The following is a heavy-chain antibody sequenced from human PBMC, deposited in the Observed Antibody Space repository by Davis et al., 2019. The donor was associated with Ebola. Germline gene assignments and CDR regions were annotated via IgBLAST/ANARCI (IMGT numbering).Heavy chain of an antibody. CDR2: INAGNGNT. V-gene: IGHV1-3*01. CDR1: GYTFTSYA. CDR3: ARGIAARGYNWFDP. Sequence: AAVKVSCKASGYTFTSYAMHWVRQAPGQRLEWMGWINAGNGNTKYSQKFQGRVTITRDTSASTAYMELSSLRSEDTAVYYCARGIAARGYNWFDPWGQGTLVTVSS. D-gene: IGHD6-6*01. J-gene: IGHJ5*02.